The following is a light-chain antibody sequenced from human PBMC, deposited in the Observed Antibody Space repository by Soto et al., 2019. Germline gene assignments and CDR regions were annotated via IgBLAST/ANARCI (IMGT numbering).Light chain of an antibody. Sequence: DIQMTQSPSSLSASVGDRVTITCRASQSINSYLNWYQQIPGKAPKLLIYAASSLPSGVPSRFSGSGSGTDFTLTISSLQPEDFATYFCQESFSNYHTFGQGTKLEIK. V-gene: IGKV1-39*01. CDR1: QSINSY. CDR2: AAS. J-gene: IGKJ2*01. CDR3: QESFSNYHT.